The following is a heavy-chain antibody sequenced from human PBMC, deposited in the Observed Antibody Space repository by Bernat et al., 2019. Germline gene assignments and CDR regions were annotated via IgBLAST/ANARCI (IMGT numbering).Heavy chain of an antibody. CDR3: TTGSVEGG. Sequence: VQLVESGGGLVKPGGSLRLSCAASGFTFSNAWMNCVRQAPGKGLEWVGRVKIKTDGETTDYAAPVKGRFTISRDDSKNTLYLQMNSLKTEETAVYYCTTGSVEGGWGQGTLVTVSS. V-gene: IGHV3-15*07. CDR1: GFTFSNAW. D-gene: IGHD3-3*01. CDR2: VKIKTDGETT. J-gene: IGHJ4*02.